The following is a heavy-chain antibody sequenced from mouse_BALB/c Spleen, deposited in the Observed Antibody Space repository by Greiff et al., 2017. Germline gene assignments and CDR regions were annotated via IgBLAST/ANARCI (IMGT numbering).Heavy chain of an antibody. CDR3: ARDYFYAMDY. CDR1: GFTFSSYG. D-gene: IGHD1-1*01. J-gene: IGHJ4*01. V-gene: IGHV5-6-3*01. Sequence: EVQLVESGGGLVHPGGSLKLSCAASGFTFSSYGMSWVRQTPDKRLELVATINSNGGSTYYPDSVKGRFTISRDNAKNTLYLQMSSLKSEDTAMYYCARDYFYAMDYWGQGTSVTVSS. CDR2: INSNGGST.